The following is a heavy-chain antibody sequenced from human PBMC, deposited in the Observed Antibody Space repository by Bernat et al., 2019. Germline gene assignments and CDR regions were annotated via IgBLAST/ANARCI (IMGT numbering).Heavy chain of an antibody. CDR1: GFSFSDYE. Sequence: EVQLLESGGGLVQPGGSLRLSCAASGFSFSDYEMNWVRQAPGKGLEWVSYISSTTNTIYNADSVKGRFTISRDNTKKSLYLQMNNLRAEETADYYCARGPTWYSRTSNFDYWGQGTLVTVSS. V-gene: IGHV3-48*03. D-gene: IGHD6-13*01. CDR2: ISSTTNTI. CDR3: ARGPTWYSRTSNFDY. J-gene: IGHJ4*02.